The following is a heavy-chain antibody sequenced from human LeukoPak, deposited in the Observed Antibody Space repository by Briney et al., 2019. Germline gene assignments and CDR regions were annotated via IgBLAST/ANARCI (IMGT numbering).Heavy chain of an antibody. CDR3: AKDLRESVPGGI. CDR2: ISYDGSNK. J-gene: IGHJ3*02. CDR1: GFTFSSYG. D-gene: IGHD3-10*01. V-gene: IGHV3-30*18. Sequence: GGSLRLSCAASGFTFSSYGMHWVRQAPGKGLEWVAVISYDGSNKYYADSVKGRFTISRDKSKNTLYLQMNSLRAEDTAVYYCAKDLRESVPGGIWGQGTMVTVSS.